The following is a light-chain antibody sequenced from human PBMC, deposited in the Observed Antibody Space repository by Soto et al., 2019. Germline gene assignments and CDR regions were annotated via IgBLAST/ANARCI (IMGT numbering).Light chain of an antibody. CDR1: SIGSKS. CDR3: QVWDSSSDHVI. Sequence: SYELTQPPSVSLAPGQTASITCGGNSIGSKSVHGYQQKPGQAPIVVIYYDSDRPSGSPERFAGSNSGNTATLTISRVEAGDEADYYCQVWDSSSDHVIFGGGTKLTVL. CDR2: YDS. J-gene: IGLJ2*01. V-gene: IGLV3-21*04.